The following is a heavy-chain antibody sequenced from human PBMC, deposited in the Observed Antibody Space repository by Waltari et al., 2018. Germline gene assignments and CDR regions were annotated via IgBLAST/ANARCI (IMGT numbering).Heavy chain of an antibody. CDR1: GCSISSSSYY. Sequence: QLQLQESGPGLVKPSETLSLTCTDSGCSISSSSYYWGWIRQPPGKGLEWIGSIYYSGSTYYNPSLKSRVTISVDTSKNQFSLKLSSVTAADTAVYYCATHYYDSRDDAFDIWGQGTMVTVSS. J-gene: IGHJ3*02. V-gene: IGHV4-39*01. CDR2: IYYSGST. CDR3: ATHYYDSRDDAFDI. D-gene: IGHD3-22*01.